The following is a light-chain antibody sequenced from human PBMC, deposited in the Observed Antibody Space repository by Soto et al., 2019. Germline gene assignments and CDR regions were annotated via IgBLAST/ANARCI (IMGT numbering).Light chain of an antibody. CDR3: QQDGSSIT. CDR1: QSVSSSY. V-gene: IGKV3-20*01. Sequence: EIVLTQSPGTLSLSPGERATLSCRASQSVSSSYLAWYQQKHGQAPRLLIYAASSRATGIPDRFSGSGSGTDFNFINNRMETESWAVYYCQQDGSSITFGQGTRLEIK. J-gene: IGKJ5*01. CDR2: AAS.